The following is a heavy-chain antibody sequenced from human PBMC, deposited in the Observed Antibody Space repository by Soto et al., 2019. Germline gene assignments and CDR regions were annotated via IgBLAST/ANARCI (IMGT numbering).Heavy chain of an antibody. Sequence: SETLSLTCTVSGGSISSGGYYWSWIRQHPGKGLEWIGYIYCSGSTYYNPSLKSQVTISVDTSKNQFSLKLSSVTAADTAVYYCASGGYCSGGSCYFFDPWGQGTLVTV. D-gene: IGHD2-15*01. CDR2: IYCSGST. CDR1: GGSISSGGYY. V-gene: IGHV4-31*01. CDR3: ASGGYCSGGSCYFFDP. J-gene: IGHJ5*02.